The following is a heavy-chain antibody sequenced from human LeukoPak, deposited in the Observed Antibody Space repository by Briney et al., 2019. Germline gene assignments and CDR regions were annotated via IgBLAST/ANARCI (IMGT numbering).Heavy chain of an antibody. CDR3: ARGVAVAGSGRGYYMDV. Sequence: ASVKVSCKASGYTFTSYGISWVRPAPGQGLAWVGWISAYNGNTNYAQKLQGRVTMTTDKSTSTAYLELRSLRSDDTAVYYCARGVAVAGSGRGYYMDVWGKGTTVTVSS. D-gene: IGHD6-19*01. J-gene: IGHJ6*03. CDR1: GYTFTSYG. V-gene: IGHV1-18*01. CDR2: ISAYNGNT.